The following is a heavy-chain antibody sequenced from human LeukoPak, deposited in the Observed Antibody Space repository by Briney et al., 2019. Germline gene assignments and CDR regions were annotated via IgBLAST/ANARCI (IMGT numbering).Heavy chain of an antibody. Sequence: GGSLRLSCAASGFTFSSYGMHWVRQAPGKGLEWVAVIWYDGSNKYYADSVKGRFTISRDNSKNTLYLQMNSLRAEDTAVYYCARNGDVGATMVGHYYYYYGMDVWGQGTTVTVSS. D-gene: IGHD1-26*01. V-gene: IGHV3-33*01. CDR2: IWYDGSNK. CDR3: ARNGDVGATMVGHYYYYYGMDV. J-gene: IGHJ6*02. CDR1: GFTFSSYG.